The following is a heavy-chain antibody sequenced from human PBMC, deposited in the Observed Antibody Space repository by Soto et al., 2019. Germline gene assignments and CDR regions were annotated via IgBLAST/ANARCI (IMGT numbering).Heavy chain of an antibody. CDR2: IRGSGDNT. Sequence: GGSLRLSCAVSGFTFSNYAMSWVRQAPGKGLEWVSNIRGSGDNTNYADSVKGRFSISRDNSKNTLYLQMNSLRAEDTAVYYCAKGSQAGGLGSGLFDDWGQGTLVTVSS. CDR1: GFTFSNYA. CDR3: AKGSQAGGLGSGLFDD. J-gene: IGHJ4*02. D-gene: IGHD3-10*02. V-gene: IGHV3-23*01.